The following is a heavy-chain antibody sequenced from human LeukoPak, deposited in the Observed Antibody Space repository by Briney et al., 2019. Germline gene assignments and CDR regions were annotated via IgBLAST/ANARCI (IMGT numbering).Heavy chain of an antibody. CDR1: GSTFSSYA. V-gene: IGHV3-23*01. CDR3: AKDHSYGPHLFDY. D-gene: IGHD5-18*01. CDR2: ISGSGGST. J-gene: IGHJ4*02. Sequence: PGGSLRLSCAASGSTFSSYAMSWVRQAPGKGLEWVSAISGSGGSTYYADSVKGRFTISRDNSKNTLYLQMNSLRAEDTAVYYCAKDHSYGPHLFDYWGQGTLVTVSS.